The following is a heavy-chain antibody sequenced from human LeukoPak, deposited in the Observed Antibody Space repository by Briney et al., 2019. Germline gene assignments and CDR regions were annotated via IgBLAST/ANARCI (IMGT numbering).Heavy chain of an antibody. Sequence: PGGSLRLSCAASGFTFSDYGMHWVRQTPGKGLECVAFIRYDGNDKYFADSVKGRFTVSRDNSKNTLYLQMNNLRAEDTAVYYCARGSRFGVVERDAFDIWGQGTMVTVSS. CDR3: ARGSRFGVVERDAFDI. J-gene: IGHJ3*02. CDR2: IRYDGNDK. V-gene: IGHV3-30*02. D-gene: IGHD3-3*01. CDR1: GFTFSDYG.